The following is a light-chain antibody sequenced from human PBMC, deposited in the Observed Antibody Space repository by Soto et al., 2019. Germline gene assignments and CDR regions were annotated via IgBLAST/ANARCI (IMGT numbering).Light chain of an antibody. CDR2: DVS. V-gene: IGLV2-14*03. J-gene: IGLJ2*01. CDR1: SSDVGGYNY. CDR3: SSYTSSSTLVV. Sequence: QSALTQPASVSGSPGQSITISCTGTSSDVGGYNYVSWYQHYPGKAPKLMIYDVSNRPSGVSDRFSGSKSGNTASLTISGLQAEDEADYYCSSYTSSSTLVVFGGGTQLPVL.